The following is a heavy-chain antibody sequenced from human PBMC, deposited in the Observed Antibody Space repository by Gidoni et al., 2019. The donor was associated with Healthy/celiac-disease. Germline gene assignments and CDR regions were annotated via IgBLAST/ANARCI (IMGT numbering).Heavy chain of an antibody. V-gene: IGHV4-34*01. J-gene: IGHJ5*02. D-gene: IGHD4-17*01. CDR1: GGSFSGYY. CDR3: ARGPAAGDYGGWFDP. CDR2: INHSGST. Sequence: QVQLQQWGAGLLKPSETLSLTCAVYGGSFSGYYWSWIRQPPGKGLEWIGEINHSGSTNYNPSLKSRVTISVDTSKNQFSLKLSSVTAADTAVYYCARGPAAGDYGGWFDPWGQGTLVTVSS.